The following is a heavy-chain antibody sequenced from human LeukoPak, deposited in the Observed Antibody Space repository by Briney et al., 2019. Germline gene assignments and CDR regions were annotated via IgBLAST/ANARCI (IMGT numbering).Heavy chain of an antibody. V-gene: IGHV1-69*05. CDR1: GGTFSSYA. J-gene: IGHJ4*02. Sequence: ASVKVSCKASGGTFSSYAISWVRHAPGQGLEWMGGIIPIFGTANYAQKFQGRVTITTDESTSTAYMELSSLRSEDTAVYYCARVPNHYYDSSGYSDYWGQGTLVTVSS. D-gene: IGHD3-22*01. CDR2: IIPIFGTA. CDR3: ARVPNHYYDSSGYSDY.